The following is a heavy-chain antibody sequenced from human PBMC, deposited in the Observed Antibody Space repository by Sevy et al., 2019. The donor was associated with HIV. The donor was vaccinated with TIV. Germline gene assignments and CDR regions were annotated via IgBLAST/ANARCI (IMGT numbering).Heavy chain of an antibody. D-gene: IGHD2-15*01. CDR1: GFTFSSYG. Sequence: GGSLRLSCAASGFTFSSYGMHWVRQAPGKGLEWVAFIRYDGSNKYYADSVKGRFTISRDNSKNTLYLQMNSRRAEDTAVYDCAKRARQDIVVVVAATRGGFFDYWGQGTLVTVSS. CDR3: AKRARQDIVVVVAATRGGFFDY. CDR2: IRYDGSNK. V-gene: IGHV3-30*02. J-gene: IGHJ4*02.